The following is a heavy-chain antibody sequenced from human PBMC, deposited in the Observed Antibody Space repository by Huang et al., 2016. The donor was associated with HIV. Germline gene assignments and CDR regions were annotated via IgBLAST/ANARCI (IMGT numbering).Heavy chain of an antibody. CDR1: GFTFSSYA. Sequence: EVQLLESGGGLVQPGGSLRLSCAASGFTFSSYAMSWVRQAPGKGREWVSSMSGRDAGTYYADSVKGRFTISRDNSKDTLYLQMNSLRAEDTAIYYCAKDGYYDSSGYSNWFDPWGQGTLVTVSS. D-gene: IGHD3-22*01. J-gene: IGHJ5*02. V-gene: IGHV3-23*01. CDR3: AKDGYYDSSGYSNWFDP. CDR2: MSGRDAGT.